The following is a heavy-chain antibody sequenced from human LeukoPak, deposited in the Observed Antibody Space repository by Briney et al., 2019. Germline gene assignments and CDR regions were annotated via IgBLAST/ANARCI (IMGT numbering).Heavy chain of an antibody. CDR3: ARDNHDILAGYWFGL. J-gene: IGHJ5*02. CDR2: INPNSGGT. V-gene: IGHV1-2*02. Sequence: ASVKVSCKASGYTFTGYYMHWVRQAPGQGLEWMGWINPNSGGTNYAQKFQGRVTMTRDTSISTAYMELSRLRSDDTAVYDCARDNHDILAGYWFGLWGQGTLVTVSS. CDR1: GYTFTGYY. D-gene: IGHD3-9*01.